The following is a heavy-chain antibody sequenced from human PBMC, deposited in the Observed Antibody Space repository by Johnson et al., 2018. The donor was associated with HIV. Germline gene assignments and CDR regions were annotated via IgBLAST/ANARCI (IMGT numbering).Heavy chain of an antibody. D-gene: IGHD3-22*01. CDR2: SSWYGGST. Sequence: QMLFVESGGGVVQPGRSLRLSCADSGFTFSSYAMHWVRQDPGKGQEWVSGSSWYGGSTGYAYSVKGRINISRDNSKNTMYMQMHSLRAKDTAVYYCAREDSSVYFDGFDVWGQGTMVTVSS. CDR1: GFTFSSYA. J-gene: IGHJ3*01. CDR3: AREDSSVYFDGFDV. V-gene: IGHV3-NL1*01.